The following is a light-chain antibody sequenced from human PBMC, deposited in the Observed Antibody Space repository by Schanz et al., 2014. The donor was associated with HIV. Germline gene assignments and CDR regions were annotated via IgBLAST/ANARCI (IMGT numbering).Light chain of an antibody. V-gene: IGLV2-8*01. CDR3: SSYANTDTVL. CDR1: GSDIGGYNY. CDR2: EVD. J-gene: IGLJ2*01. Sequence: QSALTQPPSASGSPGQSVTISCTGTGSDIGGYNYVSWYQQHPGKAPKLLIYEVDKRPSGVPDRFSGSKSGNTASLTVSGLQAEDEADYHCSSYANTDTVLFGGGTKVTVL.